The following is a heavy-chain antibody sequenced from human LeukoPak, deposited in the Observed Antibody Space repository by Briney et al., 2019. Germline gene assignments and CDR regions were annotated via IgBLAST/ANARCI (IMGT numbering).Heavy chain of an antibody. CDR3: ARVRILTMFNY. Sequence: GGSLRLSCAASGFTGNSNYLGWFRQAPGQGLEWVSIIYSGGTTHYADSVKGRFTISRDNTKNTLYLQMDSLRAEDTAVYYCARVRILTMFNYWGQGTLVTVSS. CDR2: IYSGGTT. CDR1: GFTGNSNY. V-gene: IGHV3-53*01. D-gene: IGHD2-21*01. J-gene: IGHJ4*02.